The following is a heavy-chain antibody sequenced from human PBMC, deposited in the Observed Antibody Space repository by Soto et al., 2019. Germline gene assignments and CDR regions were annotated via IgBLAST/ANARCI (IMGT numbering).Heavy chain of an antibody. CDR1: GFTFSGYT. CDR2: ISTSGGYI. D-gene: IGHD1-7*01. CDR3: AKVAKSTTRYYYYGMDV. J-gene: IGHJ6*02. V-gene: IGHV3-21*04. Sequence: PGGSMRLSCAASGFTFSGYTVNWVRQAPGKGLEWVSSISTSGGYIFYADSVKGRFTISRDNAKNSLYLQLNSLRAEDTAVYYCAKVAKSTTRYYYYGMDVWGQGTTVTVPS.